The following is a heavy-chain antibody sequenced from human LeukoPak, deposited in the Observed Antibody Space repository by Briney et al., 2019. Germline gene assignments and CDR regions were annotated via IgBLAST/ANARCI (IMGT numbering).Heavy chain of an antibody. J-gene: IGHJ4*02. CDR1: GGSISSSSYY. CDR3: ARQILRGYSYGYYFDY. V-gene: IGHV4-39*01. CDR2: SYYSGST. D-gene: IGHD5-18*01. Sequence: PSETLSLTCTVSGGSISSSSYYWGWIRQPPGKGLEWIGSSYYSGSTYYNPSLKSRVTISVDTSKNQFSLTLSSVTAADTAVYYCARQILRGYSYGYYFDYWGQGTLVTVSS.